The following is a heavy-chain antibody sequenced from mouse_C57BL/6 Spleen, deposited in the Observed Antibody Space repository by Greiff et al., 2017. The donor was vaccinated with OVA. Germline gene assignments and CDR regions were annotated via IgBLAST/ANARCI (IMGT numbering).Heavy chain of an antibody. CDR2: ISYDGSN. D-gene: IGHD2-1*01. CDR3: ASFYGNYDFDV. J-gene: IGHJ1*03. V-gene: IGHV3-6*01. CDR1: GYSITSGYY. Sequence: EVQLVESGPGLVKPSQSLSLTCSVTGYSITSGYYWNWIRQFPGNKLEWMGYISYDGSNNYNPSLKNRISITRDTSKNQFFLKLNSVTTEDTATYYCASFYGNYDFDVWGTGTTVTVSS.